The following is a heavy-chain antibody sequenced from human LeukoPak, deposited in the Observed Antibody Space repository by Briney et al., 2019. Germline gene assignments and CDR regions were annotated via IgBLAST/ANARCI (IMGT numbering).Heavy chain of an antibody. CDR2: IYYSGST. CDR1: GGSISSYY. CDR3: AGHHPRNTVDF. Sequence: SETLSLTCTVSGGSISSYYWSWIRQPLGKGLEWIGYIYYSGSTNYNPSLKSRVTISVDTSKNQFSLKLSSVTAADTAVYYCAGHHPRNTVDFWGHGTLVTVSS. V-gene: IGHV4-59*08. D-gene: IGHD2/OR15-2a*01. J-gene: IGHJ4*01.